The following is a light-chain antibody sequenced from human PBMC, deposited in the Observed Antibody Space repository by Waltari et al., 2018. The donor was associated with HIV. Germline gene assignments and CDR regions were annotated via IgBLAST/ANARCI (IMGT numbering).Light chain of an antibody. CDR2: EVT. CDR1: NSDIGGYNY. V-gene: IGLV2-8*01. CDR3: SSYADRNGFYVV. J-gene: IGLJ2*01. Sequence: QSALTQPPSASGSPGQSVTIPCTGTNSDIGGYNYSPWYQQHPGKAPKLVISEVTKRPSGVPDRFSGSKSGTTASLTVSGLQAEDEADYYCSSYADRNGFYVVFGGGTRLTVL.